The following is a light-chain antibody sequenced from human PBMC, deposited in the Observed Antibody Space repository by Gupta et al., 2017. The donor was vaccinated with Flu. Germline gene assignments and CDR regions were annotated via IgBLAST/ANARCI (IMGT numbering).Light chain of an antibody. J-gene: IGLJ2*01. CDR2: KDN. Sequence: SSELTQPPSVSVSPGQTARLTCSGDALADQYGYWYQQKPGQAPTMVVRKDNQRPSGIPERFSGSSSGTKFTLTISGVQAEDEADCYCQSSDNRGTYVIFGGGTKLTVL. CDR3: QSSDNRGTYVI. V-gene: IGLV3-25*03. CDR1: ALADQY.